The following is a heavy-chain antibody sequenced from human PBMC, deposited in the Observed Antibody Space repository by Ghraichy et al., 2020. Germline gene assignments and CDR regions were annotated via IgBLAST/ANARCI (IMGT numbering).Heavy chain of an antibody. D-gene: IGHD6-13*01. CDR1: GGSVSSGSYY. V-gene: IGHV4-61*01. Sequence: SETLSLTCTVSGGSVSSGSYYWSWIRQPPGKGLEWIGYIYYSGSTNYNPSLKSRVTISVDTSKNQFSLKLSSVTAADTAVYYCARAGRGSWYWGGSNRFDPWGQGTLVTVSS. CDR3: ARAGRGSWYWGGSNRFDP. J-gene: IGHJ5*02. CDR2: IYYSGST.